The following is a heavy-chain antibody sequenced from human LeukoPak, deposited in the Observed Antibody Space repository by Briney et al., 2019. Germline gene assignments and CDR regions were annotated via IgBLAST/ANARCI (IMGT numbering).Heavy chain of an antibody. D-gene: IGHD1-20*01. Sequence: GASVKVSCKASGGTFSSYAISWVRQAPGQGLEWMGRIIPIFGTANYAQKFQGRVTITTDESTSTAYMELSSLRSEDTAVYYCARAPYNWNWLDPWGQGTLVTVSS. CDR1: GGTFSSYA. J-gene: IGHJ5*02. V-gene: IGHV1-69*05. CDR2: IIPIFGTA. CDR3: ARAPYNWNWLDP.